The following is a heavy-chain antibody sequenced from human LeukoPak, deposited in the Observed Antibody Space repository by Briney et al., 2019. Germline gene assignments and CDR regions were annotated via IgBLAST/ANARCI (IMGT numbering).Heavy chain of an antibody. Sequence: GGSLRLSCAASGFTFSDNSMDWVRQAPGKGLEWVSYIDSSNSPIYYADSVKGRFTISRDNGKNSLYLQMNSLRDEDTAVYYCARDRCSGGSCYFDYWGQGTLVTVSS. CDR3: ARDRCSGGSCYFDY. J-gene: IGHJ4*02. CDR2: IDSSNSPI. D-gene: IGHD2-15*01. CDR1: GFTFSDNS. V-gene: IGHV3-48*02.